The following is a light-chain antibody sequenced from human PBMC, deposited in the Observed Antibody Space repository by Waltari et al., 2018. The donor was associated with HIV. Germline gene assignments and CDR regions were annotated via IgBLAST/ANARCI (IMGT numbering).Light chain of an antibody. Sequence: EVVLTQSPAPLTLSLGERATLSCRASQSLSSYLAWYQQKPGQAPRLLLYDASNRATGIPARFSGSGSGTDFTLTISSLEPEDFAVYYCQQRSNWPPGLTFGGGTKVEIK. CDR3: QQRSNWPPGLT. J-gene: IGKJ4*01. CDR1: QSLSSY. V-gene: IGKV3-11*01. CDR2: DAS.